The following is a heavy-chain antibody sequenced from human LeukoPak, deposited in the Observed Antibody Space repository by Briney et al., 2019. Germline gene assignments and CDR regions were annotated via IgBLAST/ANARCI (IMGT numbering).Heavy chain of an antibody. V-gene: IGHV1-69*13. CDR3: ARGPSGYHNT. CDR1: GGTFSSYA. Sequence: SVKVSCKASGGTFSSYAISWVRQAPGQGLEWMGGIIPIFGTANYAQKFQGRVTITADESTSTAYMELSSLRAEDTDVYYCARGPSGYHNTGGQGTLVTVSS. J-gene: IGHJ4*02. CDR2: IIPIFGTA. D-gene: IGHD5-12*01.